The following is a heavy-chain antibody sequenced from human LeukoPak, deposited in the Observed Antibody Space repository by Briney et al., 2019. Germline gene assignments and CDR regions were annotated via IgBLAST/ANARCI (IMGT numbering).Heavy chain of an antibody. V-gene: IGHV3-30*18. Sequence: LSGGSLRLSCAASGFTFSSYGMHWVRQAPGKGLEWVAVISYDGSNKYYADSVKGRFTISRDNSKNTLYLQMNSLRAEDTAVYYCAKDSQCSDWGQGTMVTVSS. J-gene: IGHJ3*01. D-gene: IGHD2-15*01. CDR2: ISYDGSNK. CDR1: GFTFSSYG. CDR3: AKDSQCSD.